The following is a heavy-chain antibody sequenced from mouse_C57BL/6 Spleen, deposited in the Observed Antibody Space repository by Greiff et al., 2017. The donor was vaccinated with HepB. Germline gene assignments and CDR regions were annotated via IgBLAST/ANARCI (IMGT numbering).Heavy chain of an antibody. J-gene: IGHJ2*01. D-gene: IGHD1-1*01. V-gene: IGHV1-64*01. Sequence: QVQLQQPGAELVKPGPSVKLSCTASGFTFTSYCMHWVKQRPGQGLEWIGMIHPNSGSTNYNEKFKSKATLTVDKSYSTAYMQLSSLTSEDAAVYNCAREGNTTVVSGYWGQGTTLTVSS. CDR1: GFTFTSYC. CDR3: AREGNTTVVSGY. CDR2: IHPNSGST.